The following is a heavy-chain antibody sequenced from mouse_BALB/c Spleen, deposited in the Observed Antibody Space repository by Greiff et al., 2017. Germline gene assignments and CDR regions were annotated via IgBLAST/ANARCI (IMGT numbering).Heavy chain of an antibody. Sequence: EVHLVESGGDLVKPGGSLKLSCAASGFTFSSYGMSWVRQTPDKRLEWVATISSGGSYTYYPDSVKGRFTISRDNAKNTLYLQMSSLKSEDTAMYYCARHEAYDYDGYYFDYWGQGTTLTVSS. CDR2: ISSGGSYT. CDR3: ARHEAYDYDGYYFDY. CDR1: GFTFSSYG. J-gene: IGHJ2*01. D-gene: IGHD2-4*01. V-gene: IGHV5-6*01.